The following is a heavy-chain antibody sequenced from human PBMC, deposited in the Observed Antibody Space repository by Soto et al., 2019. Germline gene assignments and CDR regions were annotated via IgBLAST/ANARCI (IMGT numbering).Heavy chain of an antibody. CDR3: ARGHYYYYGMDV. J-gene: IGHJ6*02. Sequence: PSETLSLTCAVYGGSFSGYYWSWIRQPPGKGLEWIGEINHSGSTNYNPSLKSRVTISVDTSKNQFSLKLSSVTAADTAVYYCARGHYYYYGMDVWGQGTMRTVS. CDR1: GGSFSGYY. V-gene: IGHV4-34*01. CDR2: INHSGST.